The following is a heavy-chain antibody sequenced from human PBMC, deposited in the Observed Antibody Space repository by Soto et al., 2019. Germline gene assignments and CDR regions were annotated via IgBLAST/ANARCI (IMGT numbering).Heavy chain of an antibody. Sequence: ASVKVSCKXSGYTFTSYGISWVRQAPGQGLEWMGWISAYNGNTNYAQKLQGRVTMTTDTSTSTAYMELRSLRSDDTAVYYCARVAKQLSSHYFDYWGQGTLVTVSS. D-gene: IGHD6-6*01. J-gene: IGHJ4*02. CDR3: ARVAKQLSSHYFDY. CDR2: ISAYNGNT. V-gene: IGHV1-18*01. CDR1: GYTFTSYG.